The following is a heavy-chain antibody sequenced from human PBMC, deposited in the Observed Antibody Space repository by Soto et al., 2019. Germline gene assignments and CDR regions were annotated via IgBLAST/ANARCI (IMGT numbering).Heavy chain of an antibody. J-gene: IGHJ4*02. D-gene: IGHD2-15*01. Sequence: QVQLVESGGGGVQPGGSVRLSCTASGFTLGAYVMQWVRQAQGKGPEWVAAISADGRDLFYAASVEGRFTISRDNSKNTLFLQMNSLTSEDTSVYSCAKSVPDPACRGGGCHRTFDYWGQGPLVTVSS. V-gene: IGHV3-30*18. CDR3: AKSVPDPACRGGGCHRTFDY. CDR1: GFTLGAYV. CDR2: ISADGRDL.